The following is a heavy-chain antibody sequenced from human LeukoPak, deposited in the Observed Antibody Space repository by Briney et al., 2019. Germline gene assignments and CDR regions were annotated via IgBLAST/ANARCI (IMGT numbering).Heavy chain of an antibody. V-gene: IGHV4-30-2*01. Sequence: SETLSLTCTVSGGSISSGGYYWSWVRQPPGKGLEWIGYIYHSGSTYYNPSLKSRVTISVDRPKNQFSLKLSSVTAADTAVYYCARVPRVPIVGATPNDAFDIWGQGTMVTVSS. CDR1: GGSISSGGYY. D-gene: IGHD1-26*01. J-gene: IGHJ3*02. CDR3: ARVPRVPIVGATPNDAFDI. CDR2: IYHSGST.